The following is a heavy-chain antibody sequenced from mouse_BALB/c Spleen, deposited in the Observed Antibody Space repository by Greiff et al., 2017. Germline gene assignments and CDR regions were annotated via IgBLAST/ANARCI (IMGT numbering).Heavy chain of an antibody. CDR1: GFTFSDYY. J-gene: IGHJ2*01. V-gene: IGHV5-4*02. CDR2: ISDGGSYT. Sequence: VQLVESGGGLVKPGGSLKLSCAASGFTFSDYYMYWVRQTPEKRLEWVATISDGGSYTYYPDSVKGRFTISRDNAKNNLYLQMSSLKSEDTAMYYCARALYDGPDYWGQGTTLTVSS. D-gene: IGHD2-3*01. CDR3: ARALYDGPDY.